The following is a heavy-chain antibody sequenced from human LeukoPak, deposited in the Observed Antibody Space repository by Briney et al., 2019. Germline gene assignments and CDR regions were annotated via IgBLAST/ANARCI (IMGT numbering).Heavy chain of an antibody. CDR3: AQSEESRGWFDP. CDR2: IYYSGST. V-gene: IGHV4-31*03. D-gene: IGHD3-10*01. CDR1: GGSISSGGYY. J-gene: IGHJ5*02. Sequence: SQTLSLTCTVSGGSISSGGYYWSWIRQHPGKGLEWIGYIYYSGSTYYNPSLKSRVTISVDTSKNQFSLKLSSVTAADTAVYYCAQSEESRGWFDPWGQGTLVTVSS.